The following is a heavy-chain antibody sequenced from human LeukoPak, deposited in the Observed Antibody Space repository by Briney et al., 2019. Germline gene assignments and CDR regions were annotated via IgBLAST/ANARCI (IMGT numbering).Heavy chain of an antibody. J-gene: IGHJ3*02. Sequence: PGGSLRLSCAASGFTFSSYAMSWVRQAPGKGLEWVSAISGSGGSTYYADSVKGRFTISRDNSKNTLYLQMNSLRAEDTAVYYCAKDRAAASYQAAFDIWGQGTMVTAAS. CDR2: ISGSGGST. V-gene: IGHV3-23*01. D-gene: IGHD6-13*01. CDR1: GFTFSSYA. CDR3: AKDRAAASYQAAFDI.